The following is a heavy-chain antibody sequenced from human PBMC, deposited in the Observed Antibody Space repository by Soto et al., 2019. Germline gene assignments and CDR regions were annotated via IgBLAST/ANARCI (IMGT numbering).Heavy chain of an antibody. V-gene: IGHV3-15*07. CDR2: IKSKTDGGTT. J-gene: IGHJ6*02. Sequence: GGSLRLSCAASGFTFSNAWMNWVRQAPGKGLEWVGRIKSKTDGGTTDYAAPVKGRFTISRDDSKNTLYLQINSLKTEDTAVYYCTTDPQSVPDYYYYYGMDVWGQGTTVTVSS. D-gene: IGHD2-2*01. CDR1: GFTFSNAW. CDR3: TTDPQSVPDYYYYYGMDV.